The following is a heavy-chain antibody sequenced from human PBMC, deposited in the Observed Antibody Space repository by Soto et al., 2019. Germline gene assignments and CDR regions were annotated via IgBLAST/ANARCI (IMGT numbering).Heavy chain of an antibody. CDR3: ARGPDL. J-gene: IGHJ2*01. Sequence: QAQLVKSAAEVKKPGASVRLSCRASGYNFFDYPIIWVRQTPEKRLEWVGWVTAYNGDTRYAEKFQGRVTVTSDTRTSTSYLELRSLKSDDSAIYYCARGPDLWGRGTLVTVSS. V-gene: IGHV1-18*01. CDR1: GYNFFDYP. CDR2: VTAYNGDT.